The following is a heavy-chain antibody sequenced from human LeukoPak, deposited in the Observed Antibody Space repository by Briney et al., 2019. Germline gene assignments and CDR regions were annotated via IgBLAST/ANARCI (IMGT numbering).Heavy chain of an antibody. CDR1: GFTFSSYA. CDR2: IWYDGSTK. V-gene: IGHV3-33*08. Sequence: GGSLRPSCAASGFTFSSYAMSWVRQSPGKGLEWVAVIWYDGSTKVYADSVKGRFTISRDNSRNALYLQVNSLRAEDTAVYYCARDRYSSMWSVFEYWGQGALVTVSS. J-gene: IGHJ4*02. D-gene: IGHD6-13*01. CDR3: ARDRYSSMWSVFEY.